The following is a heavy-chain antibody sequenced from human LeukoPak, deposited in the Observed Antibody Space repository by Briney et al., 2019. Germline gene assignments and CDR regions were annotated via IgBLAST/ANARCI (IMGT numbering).Heavy chain of an antibody. V-gene: IGHV3-30*03. CDR2: ISYDGRDK. Sequence: GRSLRLSCAASGFTFSSYGMHWVRQAPGKGLEWVALISYDGRDKYYADSVKGRFTIFRDNSKNTLYGQMNSLRAEDTAVYYCARLFPAAGTPYYYIMDVWGQGTTVTVSS. CDR3: ARLFPAAGTPYYYIMDV. J-gene: IGHJ6*02. CDR1: GFTFSSYG. D-gene: IGHD6-13*01.